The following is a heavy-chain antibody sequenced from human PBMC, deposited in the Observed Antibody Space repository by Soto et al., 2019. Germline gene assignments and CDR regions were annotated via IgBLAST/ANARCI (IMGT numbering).Heavy chain of an antibody. J-gene: IGHJ4*02. D-gene: IGHD3-10*01. CDR1: GYTFTSYG. Sequence: QVPLVQSGAEVKKPGASVKVSCKASGYTFTSYGISWVRQAPGQGLEWMGWISAYNGNTNYAQKLQGRVTMTTDTSTSTAYMELRSLRSDDTAVYYCAREFSATMVRGVNDYWGQGTLVTVSS. CDR2: ISAYNGNT. V-gene: IGHV1-18*01. CDR3: AREFSATMVRGVNDY.